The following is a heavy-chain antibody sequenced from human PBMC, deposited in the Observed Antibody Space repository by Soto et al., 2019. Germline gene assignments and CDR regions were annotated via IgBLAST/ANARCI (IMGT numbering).Heavy chain of an antibody. D-gene: IGHD3-10*01. CDR2: INSDGSST. CDR1: GFTFSSYW. V-gene: IGHV3-74*01. J-gene: IGHJ6*02. CDR3: ARVSPVRGGYGMDV. Sequence: GGSLRLSCAASGFTFSSYWMHWVRQAPGKGLVWVSRINSDGSSTSYADSVKGRFTISRDNAKNTLYLQLNSLRAEDAAVYSCARVSPVRGGYGMDVWGQGTTVTVSS.